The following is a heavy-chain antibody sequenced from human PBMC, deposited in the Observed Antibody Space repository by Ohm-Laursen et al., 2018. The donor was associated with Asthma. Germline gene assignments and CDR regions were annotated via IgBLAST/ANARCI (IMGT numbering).Heavy chain of an antibody. V-gene: IGHV4-59*01. Sequence: SETLSLTCPVSGGSISSYYWSWIRQPPGKGLEWIGYIYYSGSTNYNPSLKSRVTISVDTSKNQFSLKLSSVTAADTAVYYCARDTCSSTSCYGSGGFDPWGQGTLVTVSS. CDR3: ARDTCSSTSCYGSGGFDP. D-gene: IGHD2-2*01. CDR1: GGSISSYY. J-gene: IGHJ5*02. CDR2: IYYSGST.